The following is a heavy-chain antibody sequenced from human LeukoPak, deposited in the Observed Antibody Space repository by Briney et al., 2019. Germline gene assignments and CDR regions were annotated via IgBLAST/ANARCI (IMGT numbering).Heavy chain of an antibody. Sequence: QTLSLTCTVSGGSLSSGGYYWRWLRQHPGRGLEWIGYIYNSGGTYYNPSLNSRVTVSVDTSKNQFSLKLSSVTAADTAVYYCAREESRSSYFDYWGQGTLVTVSS. CDR3: AREESRSSYFDY. J-gene: IGHJ4*02. V-gene: IGHV4-31*03. CDR1: GGSLSSGGYY. CDR2: IYNSGGT. D-gene: IGHD6-6*01.